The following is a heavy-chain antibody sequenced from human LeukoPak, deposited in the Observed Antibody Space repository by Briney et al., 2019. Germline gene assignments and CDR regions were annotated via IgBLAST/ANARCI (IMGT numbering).Heavy chain of an antibody. J-gene: IGHJ4*02. V-gene: IGHV3-66*02. CDR3: ASDKLGSGYSSDFDY. D-gene: IGHD6-19*01. CDR1: GFSVSSNY. Sequence: QPGGSLRLSCAASGFSVSSNYMNWVRQAPGKGLEWVSAIYTGGTTYYADSVKGRFTISRDNSKNTLYLQMNSLRAEDSAVYFCASDKLGSGYSSDFDYWGQGTLVTVSS. CDR2: IYTGGTT.